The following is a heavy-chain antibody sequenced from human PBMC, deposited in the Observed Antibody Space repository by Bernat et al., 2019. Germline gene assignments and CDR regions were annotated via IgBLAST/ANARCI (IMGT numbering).Heavy chain of an antibody. J-gene: IGHJ4*02. CDR1: GFTFSTYW. CDR2: VNGDGSSA. D-gene: IGHD2-2*01. CDR3: ARSLGGPYQFDH. Sequence: EVQLVESGGDLVQPGGSLRLSCAVSGFTFSTYWMHWVRQDPGKGLVWVSRVNGDGSSAAYAASVKGRFTISRDNTKNTLFLQMDSLRAEDKAVYYCARSLGGPYQFDHWGQGTLVTVSS. V-gene: IGHV3-74*01.